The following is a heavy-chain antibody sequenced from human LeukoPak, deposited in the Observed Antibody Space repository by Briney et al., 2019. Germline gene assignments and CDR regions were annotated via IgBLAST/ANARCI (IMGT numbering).Heavy chain of an antibody. V-gene: IGHV3-9*01. J-gene: IGHJ4*02. D-gene: IGHD6-19*01. Sequence: HSGGSLRLSCAASGFTFDDYAMPWVRQAPGKGLEWVSGISWNSGSIGYADSVKGRFTISRDNAKNSLYPQMNSLRAEDTALYYCAKDIRSSGPPYYFDYWGQGTLVTVSS. CDR3: AKDIRSSGPPYYFDY. CDR1: GFTFDDYA. CDR2: ISWNSGSI.